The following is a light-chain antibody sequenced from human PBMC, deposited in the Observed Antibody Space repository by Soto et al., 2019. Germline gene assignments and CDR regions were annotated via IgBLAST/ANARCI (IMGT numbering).Light chain of an antibody. CDR2: GAS. CDR1: LSVRSYF. V-gene: IGKV3-20*01. CDR3: QQYGTSPKT. J-gene: IGKJ1*01. Sequence: EIVLPQYIATLSVSPRERVALSCRALLSVRSYFAAWYQQNRGQAPRLLIYGASSRATGIPDRFSGSGSGKDFPLTISRLEPVDFAVYFCQQYGTSPKTLGQGTKVDIK.